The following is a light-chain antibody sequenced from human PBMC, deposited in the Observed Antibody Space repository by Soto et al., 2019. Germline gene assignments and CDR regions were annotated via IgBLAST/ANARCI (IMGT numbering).Light chain of an antibody. J-gene: IGKJ4*01. CDR1: QNIKKF. V-gene: IGKV1-39*01. Sequence: DIQMTQSPTSLSAHVGDSVTITCRASQNIKKFLNWYQQKPGKAPKLLIYTASSVQAGFPSRFSGCGSGTDFTLTITSLQPEDFATYSCQQSFSAPLTFGGGTRVEI. CDR2: TAS. CDR3: QQSFSAPLT.